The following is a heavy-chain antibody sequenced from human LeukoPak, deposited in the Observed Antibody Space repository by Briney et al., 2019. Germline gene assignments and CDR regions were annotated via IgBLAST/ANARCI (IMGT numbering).Heavy chain of an antibody. CDR3: ARDGGPHYYDSSGYYNY. D-gene: IGHD3-22*01. J-gene: IGHJ4*02. V-gene: IGHV1-69*13. CDR2: IIPIFGTA. Sequence: EASVKVSCKASGGTFSSYAISWVRQAPGQGLEWMGGIIPIFGTANYAQKFQGRVTITADESTSTAYMELSSLRSEDTAAYYCARDGGPHYYDSSGYYNYWGQGTLVTVSS. CDR1: GGTFSSYA.